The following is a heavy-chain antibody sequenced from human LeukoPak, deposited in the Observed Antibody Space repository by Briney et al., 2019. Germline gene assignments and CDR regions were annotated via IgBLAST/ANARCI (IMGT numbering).Heavy chain of an antibody. V-gene: IGHV3-7*04. CDR1: GFTFSAYW. J-gene: IGHJ4*02. CDR2: INEDGGLK. Sequence: GGSLRLSCAASGFTFSAYWMTWVRQAPGKGLEWVANINEDGGLKYYVDSVKGRFTISRDNAKNSLYLQMNSLRAEDTAVYYCAGGDQPLLYIPFDYWGQGTLVTVSS. D-gene: IGHD2-2*02. CDR3: AGGDQPLLYIPFDY.